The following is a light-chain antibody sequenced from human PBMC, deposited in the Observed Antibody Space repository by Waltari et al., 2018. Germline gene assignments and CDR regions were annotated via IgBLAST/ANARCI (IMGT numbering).Light chain of an antibody. Sequence: QSALTLPASVSGSPGQSLTISCTGTSSHVGGYNYVSWYQQHPGKAPKLMISDVSKRPSGVSNRFTGSKSDNTASLTISGLQAEDEADYYCSSYTSSSTWVFGGGTKLTVL. CDR1: SSHVGGYNY. CDR2: DVS. V-gene: IGLV2-14*01. CDR3: SSYTSSSTWV. J-gene: IGLJ3*02.